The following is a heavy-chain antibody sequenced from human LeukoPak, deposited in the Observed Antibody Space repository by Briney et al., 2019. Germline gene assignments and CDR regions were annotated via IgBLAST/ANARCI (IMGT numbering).Heavy chain of an antibody. CDR3: AKEESGYDYVDFAVDY. Sequence: GESLTLSCTASLFPFSNHWMSWVRQPQGKGLDLVANMKEDESEKYYVASVKGRFTISRDNAKNSLYLQMNSLRAEDTAVYYCAKEESGYDYVDFAVDYWGQGTLVTVSS. V-gene: IGHV3-7*03. J-gene: IGHJ4*02. D-gene: IGHD5-12*01. CDR1: LFPFSNHW. CDR2: MKEDESEK.